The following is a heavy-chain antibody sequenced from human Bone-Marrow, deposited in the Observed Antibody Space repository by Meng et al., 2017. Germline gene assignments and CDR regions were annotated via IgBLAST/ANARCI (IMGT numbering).Heavy chain of an antibody. D-gene: IGHD7-27*01. Sequence: GESLKISCAASGFTFSRYEMNWVRQAPGKGLEWVSYISSSGSTIYYADSVKGRFTISRDNAKNSLYLQMNSLRADDTAVYYCASAGDENAFDIWGQGTMVTVSS. CDR3: ASAGDENAFDI. V-gene: IGHV3-48*03. CDR1: GFTFSRYE. CDR2: ISSSGSTI. J-gene: IGHJ3*02.